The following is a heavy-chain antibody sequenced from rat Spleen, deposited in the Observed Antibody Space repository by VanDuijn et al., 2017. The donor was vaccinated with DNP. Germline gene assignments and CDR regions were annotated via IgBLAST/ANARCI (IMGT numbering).Heavy chain of an antibody. J-gene: IGHJ4*01. D-gene: IGHD4-1*01. CDR1: GFTFSDYN. CDR3: ARRGRGDA. CDR2: ISYDGSST. Sequence: EVQLVESGGGLVQPGRSLKLSCAASGFTFSDYNMAWVRQAPKKGLEWVATISYDGSSTYYRDSVKGRFTISRDNAKSTLYLQMDSLRSEDTATYYCARRGRGDAWGQGTSVTVSS. V-gene: IGHV5-7*01.